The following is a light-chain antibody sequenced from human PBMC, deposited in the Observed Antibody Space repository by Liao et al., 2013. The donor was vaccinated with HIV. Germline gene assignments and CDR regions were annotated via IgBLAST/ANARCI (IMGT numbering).Light chain of an antibody. CDR2: HDS. CDR3: QVWHQGSDQRL. V-gene: IGLV3-21*01. CDR1: NIGSKS. J-gene: IGLJ3*02. Sequence: SYVLTQPPSVSVAPGKTARITCGGNNIGSKSVHWYQQKPGQAPVLVIYHDSDRPSGIPERFSGSNSGNTATLTISRVEAGDEADYYCQVWHQGSDQRLFGGGTKLTVL.